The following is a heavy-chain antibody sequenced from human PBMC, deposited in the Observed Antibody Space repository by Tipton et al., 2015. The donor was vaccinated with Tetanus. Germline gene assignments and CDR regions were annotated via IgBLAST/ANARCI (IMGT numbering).Heavy chain of an antibody. Sequence: TLSLTCTVSGGSISSGGFFWNWIRQFPGKGLEWIGYVYYSGSTFYNPSLKSRVTISVDTSKNQFSLTLTSVTAAGTAVYYCARDQGGGRVVRLNWFDPWGHGTLVTVSS. CDR2: VYYSGST. V-gene: IGHV4-31*03. D-gene: IGHD6-6*01. CDR1: GGSISSGGFF. J-gene: IGHJ5*02. CDR3: ARDQGGGRVVRLNWFDP.